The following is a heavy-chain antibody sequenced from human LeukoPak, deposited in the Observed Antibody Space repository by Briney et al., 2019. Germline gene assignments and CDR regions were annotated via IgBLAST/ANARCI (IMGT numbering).Heavy chain of an antibody. CDR2: ISAYNGNT. D-gene: IGHD3-3*01. CDR3: ARSRITIFGVVIPKRYYFDY. Sequence: GASVKVSCKASGYTFTSYGISWVRQAPGQGLEWMGWISAYNGNTNYAQKLQGRVTMTTDTSTSTAYMELRSLRSDDTAVYYCARSRITIFGVVIPKRYYFDYWGQGTLVTVSS. V-gene: IGHV1-18*01. CDR1: GYTFTSYG. J-gene: IGHJ4*02.